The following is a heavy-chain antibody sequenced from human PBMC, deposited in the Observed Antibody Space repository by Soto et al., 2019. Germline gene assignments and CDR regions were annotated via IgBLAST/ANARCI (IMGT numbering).Heavy chain of an antibody. CDR3: ARGSCYCTTKTCYFFAFDL. CDR2: ISPDGRRT. CDR1: GYNFTTYY. Sequence: QVQLVQSGAEVTKPGASVTISCKASGYNFTTYYFHWVRQAPGHGLESMGIISPDGRRTIYAQNFQNRVSMTRETSTSTVYLQLSSLRTEDTAVYFCARGSCYCTTKTCYFFAFDLWGQGTLVTVSS. J-gene: IGHJ5*02. V-gene: IGHV1-46*01. D-gene: IGHD2-21*02.